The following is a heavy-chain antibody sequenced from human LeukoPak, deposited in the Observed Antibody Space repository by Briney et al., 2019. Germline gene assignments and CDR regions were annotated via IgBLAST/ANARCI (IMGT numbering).Heavy chain of an antibody. CDR2: IYYSGST. Sequence: SETLSLTCTVSGGSISSYYWSWIRQPPGKGLEWIGYIYYSGSTNYNPSLKSRVTISVDTSKNQFSLKLSYVTAADPAAYYCARDNKVGWELHGYSYGMDVWGQGTTVTVSS. CDR3: ARDNKVGWELHGYSYGMDV. D-gene: IGHD1-26*01. J-gene: IGHJ6*02. CDR1: GGSISSYY. V-gene: IGHV4-59*01.